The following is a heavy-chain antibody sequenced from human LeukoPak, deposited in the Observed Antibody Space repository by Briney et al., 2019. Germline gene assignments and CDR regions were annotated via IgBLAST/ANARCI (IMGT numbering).Heavy chain of an antibody. CDR1: GGSFRGFY. CDR2: INHSGST. J-gene: IGHJ6*03. D-gene: IGHD6-13*01. Sequence: SETLSLTCAVYGGSFRGFYWSWIRQPPGKGLEWIGEINHSGSTNYNPSLKSRVTISVDTSKNQFSLKLSSVTAADTAVYHCARRVYYYYMDVWGKGTTVTVSS. V-gene: IGHV4-34*01. CDR3: ARRVYYYYMDV.